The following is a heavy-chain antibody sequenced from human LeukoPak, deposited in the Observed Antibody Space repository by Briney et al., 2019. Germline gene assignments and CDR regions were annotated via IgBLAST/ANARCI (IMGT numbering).Heavy chain of an antibody. V-gene: IGHV3-33*01. J-gene: IGHJ4*02. CDR2: IWYDGSKM. D-gene: IGHD2-15*01. CDR1: GFTFSSYG. CDR3: ARVGYCSGGSCYGADH. Sequence: QPGGSLRLSCAASGFTFSSYGMHWVRQAPGKGLEWVAAIWYDGSKMYYADSVKGRFTISRDNSKNTLYLQMNSLRDEDTAVYCCARVGYCSGGSCYGADHWGQGTLVTVSS.